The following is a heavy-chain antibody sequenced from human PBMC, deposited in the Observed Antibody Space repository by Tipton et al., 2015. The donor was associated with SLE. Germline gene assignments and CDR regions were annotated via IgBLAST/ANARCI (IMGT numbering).Heavy chain of an antibody. Sequence: SLRLSCAASGFTFSSYAMSWVRQAPGKGLEWVSAISGSGGSTYYADSVKGRFTISRDNSKNMLYLQMNSLRAEDTAVYYCAKDEDYYGSGSYHGYWGQGTLVTVSS. CDR2: ISGSGGST. CDR1: GFTFSSYA. CDR3: AKDEDYYGSGSYHGY. V-gene: IGHV3-23*01. J-gene: IGHJ4*02. D-gene: IGHD3-10*01.